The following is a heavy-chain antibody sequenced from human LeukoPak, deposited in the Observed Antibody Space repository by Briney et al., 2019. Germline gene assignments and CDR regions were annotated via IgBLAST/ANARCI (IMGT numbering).Heavy chain of an antibody. D-gene: IGHD6-13*01. CDR3: VRDGETYSSSWYWFDP. Sequence: SETLSLTCTVSGGSISSYYWSWIRQPPGKGLEWIGYIFYSGSTNYNPSLKSRVTISVDTSKNQFSLKLSSVTAADTAVYYCVRDGETYSSSWYWFDPWGQGTLVTVSS. CDR2: IFYSGST. V-gene: IGHV4-59*12. J-gene: IGHJ5*02. CDR1: GGSISSYY.